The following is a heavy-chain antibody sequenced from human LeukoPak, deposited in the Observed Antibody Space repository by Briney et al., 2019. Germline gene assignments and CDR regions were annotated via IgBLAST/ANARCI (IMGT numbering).Heavy chain of an antibody. D-gene: IGHD3-10*01. CDR3: ARATLLWFVEFDY. CDR1: GGSISSYY. Sequence: SETLSLTCTVSGGSISSYYWSWIRQPPGKGLEWIGYIYYSGSTNYNPSLKSRVTISVDTSKNQFSLKLSSVTAADTAVYYCARATLLWFVEFDYWGQGTLVTVSS. J-gene: IGHJ4*02. CDR2: IYYSGST. V-gene: IGHV4-59*01.